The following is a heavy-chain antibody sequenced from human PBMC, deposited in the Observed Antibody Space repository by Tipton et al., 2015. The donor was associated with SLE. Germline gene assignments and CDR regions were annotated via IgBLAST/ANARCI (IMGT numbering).Heavy chain of an antibody. V-gene: IGHV3-30*02. CDR2: IETDGNNE. D-gene: IGHD3-10*01. CDR3: AQGGGGSGSYGAA. Sequence: SLRLSCAASGFTFSRFAMHWVRQAPGKGLEWVAFIETDGNNEDYADSVKGRFSISRDNSKNTVWMQMSSLRTEDTALYYCAQGGGGSGSYGAAWGQGTLVTVSS. CDR1: GFTFSRFA. J-gene: IGHJ4*02.